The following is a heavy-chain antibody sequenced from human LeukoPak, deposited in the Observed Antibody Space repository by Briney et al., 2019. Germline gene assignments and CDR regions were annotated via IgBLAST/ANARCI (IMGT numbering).Heavy chain of an antibody. J-gene: IGHJ4*02. V-gene: IGHV3-30*02. CDR1: GITFSSYG. CDR3: AKDFDILTGYGDY. CDR2: IRYDGSNK. Sequence: GGSLGLSCAASGITFSSYGMHWVRQAPGKGLEWVAFIRYDGSNKYYADSVKGRFTISRDNSKNTLYLQMNSLRADDTAVYYCAKDFDILTGYGDYWGQGTLVTVSS. D-gene: IGHD3-9*01.